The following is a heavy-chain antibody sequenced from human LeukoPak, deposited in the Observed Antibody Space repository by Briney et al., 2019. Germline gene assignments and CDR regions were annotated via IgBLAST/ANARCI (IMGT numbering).Heavy chain of an antibody. J-gene: IGHJ4*02. D-gene: IGHD3-10*01. V-gene: IGHV4-59*08. CDR2: IYYTGTT. CDR1: GGSISGTYY. Sequence: SETLSLTCTVSGGSISGTYYWSWIRQPPGKGLEWSGYIYYTGTTDSNPSLKSRVTISLDTSKNQFSLNLSSVTAADTAVYYCARAEASYLSFDYWGQGTLVTVSS. CDR3: ARAEASYLSFDY.